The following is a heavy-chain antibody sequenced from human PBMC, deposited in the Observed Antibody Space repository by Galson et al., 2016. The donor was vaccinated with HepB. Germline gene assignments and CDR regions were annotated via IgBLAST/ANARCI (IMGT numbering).Heavy chain of an antibody. CDR3: ARDRLAAAASWVAFDL. J-gene: IGHJ3*01. V-gene: IGHV4-59*01. CDR2: IDHSGNI. Sequence: SETLSLTCSVSGGSINSYYWSWIRQPTGKGLESIAYIDHSGNIKYNPSLKSRVTLSVDTSRNQFSLKLSSVTAADTAVYYCARDRLAAAASWVAFDLWGQGTMVTVSS. CDR1: GGSINSYY. D-gene: IGHD6-13*01.